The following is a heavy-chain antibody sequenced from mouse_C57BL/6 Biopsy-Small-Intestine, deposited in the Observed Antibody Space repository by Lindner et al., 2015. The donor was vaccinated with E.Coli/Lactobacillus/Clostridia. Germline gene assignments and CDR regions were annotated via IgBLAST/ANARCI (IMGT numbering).Heavy chain of an antibody. CDR3: AREDGSPDY. V-gene: IGHV1S26*01. D-gene: IGHD1-1*01. J-gene: IGHJ2*01. CDR2: TNPSSGYT. CDR1: GYTFTSYT. Sequence: VQLQESGPELVKPGDSVKMSCKASGYTFTSYTMHWVKQRPGQGLEWIGYTNPSSGYTKYNQKFKDKATLTADKSSSTAYMQLSSLTSEDSAVYYCAREDGSPDYWGQGTTLTVSS.